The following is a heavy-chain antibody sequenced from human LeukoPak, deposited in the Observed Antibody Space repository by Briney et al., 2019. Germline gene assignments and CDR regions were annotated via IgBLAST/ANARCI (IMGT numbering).Heavy chain of an antibody. CDR2: INDDGGGT. J-gene: IGHJ4*02. V-gene: IGHV3-23*01. CDR1: GFTFSSHA. Sequence: GGSLRLSCAASGFTFSSHAMTCVRQTPGKGLDWVSAINDDGGGTYYADSVKGRFTVSRDNSKNTLFLQMNSLRAEDTAMYYCAKGSSGTASNPVDYWGQGALVTVSS. D-gene: IGHD1-7*01. CDR3: AKGSSGTASNPVDY.